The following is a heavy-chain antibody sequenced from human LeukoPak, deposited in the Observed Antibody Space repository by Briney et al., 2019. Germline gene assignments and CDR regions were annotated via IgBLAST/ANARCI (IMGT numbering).Heavy chain of an antibody. Sequence: GGSLRLSCAASGFTVSSNYINWVRQAPGKGLEWVSLIYSGGTTYYADSVKGRFTISRDNSKNTLYLQMNSLRAEDTAVYYCAKVKGAITMVRGVIFSGQDYWGQGTLVTVSS. V-gene: IGHV3-53*05. CDR1: GFTVSSNY. CDR3: AKVKGAITMVRGVIFSGQDY. D-gene: IGHD3-10*01. CDR2: IYSGGTT. J-gene: IGHJ4*02.